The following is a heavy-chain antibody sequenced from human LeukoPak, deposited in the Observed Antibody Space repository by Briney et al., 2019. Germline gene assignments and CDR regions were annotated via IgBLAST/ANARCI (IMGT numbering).Heavy chain of an antibody. CDR3: VGAETSVGYFDY. J-gene: IGHJ4*02. D-gene: IGHD4-23*01. CDR2: VNTTTGNP. CDR1: GYSFTSQA. V-gene: IGHV7-4-1*02. Sequence: ASVTVSCTASGYSFTSQAINWVRQAPGQGLRWMGWVNTTTGNPTYAQGFTGRFVFSFDTSVSTAYLQISSLKAEDTAVYYCVGAETSVGYFDYWGQGTLVTVSS.